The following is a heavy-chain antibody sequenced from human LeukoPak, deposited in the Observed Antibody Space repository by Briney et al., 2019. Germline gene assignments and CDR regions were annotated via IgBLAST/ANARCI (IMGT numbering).Heavy chain of an antibody. J-gene: IGHJ4*02. CDR2: IYSGVST. CDR1: RFTLSSSY. V-gene: IGHV3-66*01. Sequence: PGGSLRLSCAASRFTLSSSYMTSVRQGPGTGLEWGSVIYSGVSTYYPDSVQGRVTISRDNSKNTVHLQINSLRAEDTAVYYCASGYQWLVPDYWGQGNLVTVSS. CDR3: ASGYQWLVPDY. D-gene: IGHD6-19*01.